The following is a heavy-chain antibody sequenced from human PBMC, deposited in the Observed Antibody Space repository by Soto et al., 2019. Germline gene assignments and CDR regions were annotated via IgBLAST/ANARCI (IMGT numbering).Heavy chain of an antibody. CDR2: IYYIGST. CDR1: GGSISSSHYF. Sequence: SETLSLTCTVSGGSISSSHYFWGWIRQPPGKGLEWIGYIYYIGSTYYNSSLKSRVTISVDTSRNQFSLKLTSVTAADTAVYYCARVDTMVRGVILGVHYYYYYGMDVWGQGTTVTVSS. D-gene: IGHD3-10*01. V-gene: IGHV4-39*01. J-gene: IGHJ6*02. CDR3: ARVDTMVRGVILGVHYYYYYGMDV.